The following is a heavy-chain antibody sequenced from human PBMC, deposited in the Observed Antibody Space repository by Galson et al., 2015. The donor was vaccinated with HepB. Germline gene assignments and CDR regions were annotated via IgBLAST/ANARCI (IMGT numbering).Heavy chain of an antibody. D-gene: IGHD1-1*01. Sequence: SLRLSCAASGFTFRMYWMYWVRQAPGKGLVWVSRINGDGSSTNYEDSVKGRFSISRDNAKNTLYVQMNSLRVEDTAVYYCVRGTNSWKGMDVWGQGTTVTVSS. J-gene: IGHJ6*02. CDR1: GFTFRMYW. CDR3: VRGTNSWKGMDV. V-gene: IGHV3-74*01. CDR2: INGDGSST.